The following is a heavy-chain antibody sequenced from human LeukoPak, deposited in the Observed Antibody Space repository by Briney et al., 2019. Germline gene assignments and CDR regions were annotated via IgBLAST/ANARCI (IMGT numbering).Heavy chain of an antibody. CDR3: ARDKRPSVWNTAYWGY. CDR2: ISYDGSNK. V-gene: IGHV3-30-3*01. D-gene: IGHD1/OR15-1a*01. CDR1: GFTFSSYA. J-gene: IGHJ4*02. Sequence: SGGSLRLSCAASGFTFSSYAMHWVRQAPGKGLEWVAVISYDGSNKYYADSVKGRFTISRDNSRNTLYLQMNSLRAEDTVVYYCARDKRPSVWNTAYWGYWGQGTLVTVSS.